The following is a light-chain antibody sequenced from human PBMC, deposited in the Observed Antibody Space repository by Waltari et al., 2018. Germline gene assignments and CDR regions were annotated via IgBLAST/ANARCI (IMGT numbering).Light chain of an antibody. CDR3: QQSYSTPLT. V-gene: IGKV1-39*01. J-gene: IGKJ4*02. CDR2: AAS. Sequence: DIQITQSPSSLSASVGDRVTLTCLASQSISSYLNWYQQKPGKAPKLLIYAASSLQSGVPSRFSGSGSWTDFTLTISSRQHEDFATYYCQQSYSTPLTFGGGTKVEIK. CDR1: QSISSY.